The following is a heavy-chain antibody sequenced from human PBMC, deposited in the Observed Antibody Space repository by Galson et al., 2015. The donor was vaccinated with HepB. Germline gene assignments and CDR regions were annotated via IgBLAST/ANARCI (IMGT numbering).Heavy chain of an antibody. J-gene: IGHJ4*02. V-gene: IGHV1-24*01. Sequence: SVKVSCKVSGYTLTELSMHWVRQALGKGLEWMGGFDPEDGETIYAQKFQGRVTMTEDTSTDTAYMELSSLRSEDTAVYYCATSYYYDSSRSIDYWGQGTLVTVSS. D-gene: IGHD3-22*01. CDR2: FDPEDGET. CDR1: GYTLTELS. CDR3: ATSYYYDSSRSIDY.